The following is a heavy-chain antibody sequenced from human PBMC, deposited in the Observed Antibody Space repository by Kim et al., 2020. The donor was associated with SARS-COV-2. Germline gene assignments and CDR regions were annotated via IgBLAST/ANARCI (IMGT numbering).Heavy chain of an antibody. V-gene: IGHV5-51*01. J-gene: IGHJ5*02. D-gene: IGHD2-15*01. CDR1: GYNFTNYW. CDR2: IYPGESVT. Sequence: GESLKISCKGSGYNFTNYWIGWVRQMPGKGLEWMGIIYPGESVTRYSPSFQGQVTISADKSISTASLQWNSLKASDTAIYYCARCKGYDSNTFRWFDPWGQGTLVTVSS. CDR3: ARCKGYDSNTFRWFDP.